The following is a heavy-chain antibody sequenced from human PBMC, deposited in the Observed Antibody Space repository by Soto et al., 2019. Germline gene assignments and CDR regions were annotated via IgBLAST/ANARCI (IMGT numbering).Heavy chain of an antibody. Sequence: GESLKISCKSSGYSFPNYWIAWVRQMPGKDLESMGIIYPDDSDTKYSPSFQGQVTISADKSTSTAYLQWSSLKASDTAMYYCARHGWIAAAGKGRGNWFDPWGQGTLVTVSS. CDR1: GYSFPNYW. CDR3: ARHGWIAAAGKGRGNWFDP. CDR2: IYPDDSDT. J-gene: IGHJ5*02. D-gene: IGHD6-13*01. V-gene: IGHV5-51*01.